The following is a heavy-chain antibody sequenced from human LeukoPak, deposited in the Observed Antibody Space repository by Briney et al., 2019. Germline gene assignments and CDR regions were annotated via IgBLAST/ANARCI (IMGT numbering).Heavy chain of an antibody. CDR2: IRYDGSNK. CDR3: AKDPRPGYSSGWYNYFDY. V-gene: IGHV3-30*02. CDR1: GFTFSSYG. J-gene: IGHJ4*02. Sequence: GGSLRLSCAASGFTFSSYGMHWVRPAPGKGLDGVAFIRYDGSNKYYADSVKGRFTISRDNSKNTLYLQMNSLRAEDTAVYYCAKDPRPGYSSGWYNYFDYWGQGTLVTVSS. D-gene: IGHD6-19*01.